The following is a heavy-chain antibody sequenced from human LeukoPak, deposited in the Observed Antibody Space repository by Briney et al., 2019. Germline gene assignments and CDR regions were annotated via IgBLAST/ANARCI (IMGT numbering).Heavy chain of an antibody. CDR2: IYTVDSDT. D-gene: IGHD6-19*01. J-gene: IGHJ4*03. V-gene: IGHV5-51*01. CDR3: ARGGSGWYFDY. Sequence: GESLKTSSKGSGYSFTNCWIGWVRQMPGKGQEYMGIIYTVDSDTKYNPSFQGQVTISVDKSINTAYLQWTSLKCSDTAMYYCARGGSGWYFDYCGHGSLVTVSS. CDR1: GYSFTNCW.